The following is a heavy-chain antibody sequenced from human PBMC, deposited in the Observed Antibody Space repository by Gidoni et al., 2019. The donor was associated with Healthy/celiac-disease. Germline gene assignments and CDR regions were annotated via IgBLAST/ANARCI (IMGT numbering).Heavy chain of an antibody. V-gene: IGHV3-30*03. J-gene: IGHJ4*02. CDR3: AFKKEPMIVVVTPEY. CDR2: IAYDGSNK. Sequence: QVQLVESGGGVVQPGRSLRLSCAASGFTFSSYGMHWVRQAPGKGLEWVAVIAYDGSNKYYADSVKGRFTISRDNSKNTLYLQMNSLRAEDTAVYYCAFKKEPMIVVVTPEYWGQGTLVTVSS. D-gene: IGHD3-22*01. CDR1: GFTFSSYG.